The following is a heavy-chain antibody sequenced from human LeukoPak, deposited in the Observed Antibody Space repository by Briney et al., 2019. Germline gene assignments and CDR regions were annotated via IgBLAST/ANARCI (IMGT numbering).Heavy chain of an antibody. CDR2: ISNSGGTT. J-gene: IGHJ4*02. D-gene: IGHD6-19*01. V-gene: IGHV3-23*01. Sequence: GGSLRLSCAASGFTFTNYAMNWVRQAPGKGLEWVSTISNSGGTTYYAESVKGRFTISRDNSDNTLYLQMSSLRAEDTAVYYCAKTDVGIGWHHLDYWGQGILVTVSS. CDR1: GFTFTNYA. CDR3: AKTDVGIGWHHLDY.